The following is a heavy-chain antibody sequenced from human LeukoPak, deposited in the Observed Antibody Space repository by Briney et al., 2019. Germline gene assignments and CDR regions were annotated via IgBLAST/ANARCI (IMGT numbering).Heavy chain of an antibody. D-gene: IGHD1-26*01. Sequence: ASVKVSCKASGYTFTSYGISWVRQAPGQGLEWMGIINPSGGSISYAQKFQGRVTMTRDTSTSTVYMELSSLRSEDTAVYYCARLDEEGVGATRVEHYWGQGTLVTVSS. J-gene: IGHJ4*02. CDR2: INPSGGSI. V-gene: IGHV1-46*01. CDR1: GYTFTSYG. CDR3: ARLDEEGVGATRVEHY.